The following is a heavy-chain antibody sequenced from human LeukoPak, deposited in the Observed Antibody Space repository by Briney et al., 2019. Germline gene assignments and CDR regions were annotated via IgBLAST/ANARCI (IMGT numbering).Heavy chain of an antibody. CDR3: ARRAGAYSHPYDY. Sequence: GGSLRLSCAASGFTFSSDAMSWVRQAPGKGLEWVSAISGSGGSTYYADSVKGRFTISRDNSKNTLYLQMNSLRAEDTAVYYCARRAGAYSHPYDYWGQGTLVTVSS. D-gene: IGHD4/OR15-4a*01. CDR1: GFTFSSDA. V-gene: IGHV3-23*01. CDR2: ISGSGGST. J-gene: IGHJ4*02.